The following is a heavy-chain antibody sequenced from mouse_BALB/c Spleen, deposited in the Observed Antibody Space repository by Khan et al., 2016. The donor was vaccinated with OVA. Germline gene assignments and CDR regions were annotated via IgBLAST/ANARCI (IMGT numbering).Heavy chain of an antibody. V-gene: IGHV1-76*01. CDR1: GYIFTSYW. D-gene: IGHD3-2*02. CDR2: IYPGTDNS. Sequence: VKLQQSGAELVRPGASVKLSCKTSGYIFTSYWIHWVKQRSGQGLEWIARIYPGTDNSYYNEKFKDKATLTADKSSSTAYMQLSSLKSKDSDVYFCAREEALYHVDHWGQGTTLTVSS. J-gene: IGHJ2*01. CDR3: AREEALYHVDH.